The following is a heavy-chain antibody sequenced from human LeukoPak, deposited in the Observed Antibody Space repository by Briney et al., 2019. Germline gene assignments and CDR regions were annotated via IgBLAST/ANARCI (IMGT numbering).Heavy chain of an antibody. CDR1: GGSISSSSYY. J-gene: IGHJ4*02. V-gene: IGHV4-39*01. CDR2: IYYSGST. D-gene: IGHD2-15*01. CDR3: ARISVYCSGGSCYHVDY. Sequence: SETLSLTCTVSGGSISSSSYYWGWICQPPGKGLEWIGSIYYSGSTYYNPSLKSRVTISVDTSKNQFSLKLSSVTAADTAVFYCARISVYCSGGSCYHVDYWGQGTLVTVSS.